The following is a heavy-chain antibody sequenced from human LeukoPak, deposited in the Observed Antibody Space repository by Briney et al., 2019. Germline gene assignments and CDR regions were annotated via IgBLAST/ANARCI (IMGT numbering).Heavy chain of an antibody. CDR3: ARAIYCSSTSCYKGTDAFDI. V-gene: IGHV3-21*01. CDR1: GFTFSSYS. D-gene: IGHD2-2*02. J-gene: IGHJ3*02. CDR2: ISSSSSYI. Sequence: GGSLRLSCAASGFTFSSYSMNWVRQAPGKGLEWVSSISSSSSYIYYADSVKGRFTISRDNAKNSLYLQMNSLRAEDTAVYYCARAIYCSSTSCYKGTDAFDIWGQGTMVTVSS.